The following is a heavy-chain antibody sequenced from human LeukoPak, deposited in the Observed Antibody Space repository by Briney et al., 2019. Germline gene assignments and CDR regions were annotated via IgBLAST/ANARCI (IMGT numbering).Heavy chain of an antibody. V-gene: IGHV3-11*01. CDR1: GFTFSDCY. Sequence: GSLRLSCAASGFTFSDCYMSWLRQAPGKGLEWVSYISSSGSTIYYADSVKGRFTISRDNAKNSLYLQMNSLRAEDTAVYYCSVDYGDSGGAFDIWGQGTMVTVSS. CDR3: SVDYGDSGGAFDI. J-gene: IGHJ3*02. CDR2: ISSSGSTI. D-gene: IGHD4-17*01.